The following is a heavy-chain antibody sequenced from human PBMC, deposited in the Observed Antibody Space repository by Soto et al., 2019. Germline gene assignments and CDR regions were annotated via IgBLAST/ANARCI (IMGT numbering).Heavy chain of an antibody. CDR2: ISAYNGNT. J-gene: IGHJ4*02. Sequence: ASVKVSCKASGYTFTSYGISWVRQAPGQGLEWMGWISAYNGNTNYAQKLQGRVTMTTDTSTSTAYMELRSLRSDDTAVYYCARTYVLRFLEWLPYYFDYRGRGTLVTVSS. D-gene: IGHD3-3*01. CDR1: GYTFTSYG. CDR3: ARTYVLRFLEWLPYYFDY. V-gene: IGHV1-18*01.